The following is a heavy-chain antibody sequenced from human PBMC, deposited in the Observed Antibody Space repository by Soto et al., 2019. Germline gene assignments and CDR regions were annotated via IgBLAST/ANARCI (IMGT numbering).Heavy chain of an antibody. D-gene: IGHD3-22*01. Sequence: PSETLSLTCAVSGYSISSGYYWGWVRQPPGKGLEWIGSIYHSGSTYYNPSLKSRVTISVDTSKNQFSLKLSSATAADTAVYYCARVDSSGYYKYYFDYWGQGTMVTVSS. CDR1: GYSISSGYY. V-gene: IGHV4-38-2*01. CDR2: IYHSGST. J-gene: IGHJ4*03. CDR3: ARVDSSGYYKYYFDY.